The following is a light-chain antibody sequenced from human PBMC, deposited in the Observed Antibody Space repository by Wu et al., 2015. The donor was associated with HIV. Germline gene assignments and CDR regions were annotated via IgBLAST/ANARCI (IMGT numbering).Light chain of an antibody. CDR2: GAS. CDR1: QSVSSN. Sequence: EMVMTQSPATLSVSPGEGATLSCRATQSVSSNLAWYQQKPGQPPRLLIYGASTRAAGIPGRFSGSGSGTEFTLGISSMQSEDFAIYYCQQYNNWPYTFGQGTNLEIK. V-gene: IGKV3D-15*01. CDR3: QQYNNWPYT. J-gene: IGKJ2*01.